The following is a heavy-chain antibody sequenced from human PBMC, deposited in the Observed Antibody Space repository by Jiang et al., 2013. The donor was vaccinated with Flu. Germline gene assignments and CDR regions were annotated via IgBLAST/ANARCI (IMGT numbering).Heavy chain of an antibody. CDR3: ARDHQRRITQGDAFDI. V-gene: IGHV3-48*03. Sequence: LVQPGGSLRLSCAASGFTFSSYEMNWVRQAPGKGLEWVSYISSSGSTIYYADSVKGRFTISRDNAKNSLYLQMNSLRAEDTAVYYCARDHQRRITQGDAFDIWGQGTMVTVSS. J-gene: IGHJ3*02. CDR2: ISSSGSTI. CDR1: GFTFSSYE. D-gene: IGHD3-10*01.